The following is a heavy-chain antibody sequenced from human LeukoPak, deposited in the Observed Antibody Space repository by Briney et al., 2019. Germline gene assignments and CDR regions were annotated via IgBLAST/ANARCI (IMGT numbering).Heavy chain of an antibody. J-gene: IGHJ4*02. CDR3: ARTPSRGDYPGGPLGY. CDR2: SSTSGNTR. D-gene: IGHD4-17*01. CDR1: GFTFSSYE. V-gene: IGHV3-48*03. Sequence: GGSLRLSCAGSGFTFSSYEMNWVRQAPGKGLEWISYSSTSGNTRYYADSVKGRFTISRDNAKNSLYLQMNSLRAEDTAVYYCARTPSRGDYPGGPLGYWGQGTLVTVSS.